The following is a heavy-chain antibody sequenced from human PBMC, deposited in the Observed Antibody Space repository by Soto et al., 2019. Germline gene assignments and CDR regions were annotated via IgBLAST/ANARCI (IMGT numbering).Heavy chain of an antibody. Sequence: SETLSLTCTVSGGSISSGDYYWSWIRQPPGKGLEWIGYIYYSGSTYYNPSLKSRVTISVDTSKNQFSLKLSSVTAADTAVYYCASQFYSSSYWFDPWGQGTLVTVSS. V-gene: IGHV4-30-4*01. CDR1: GGSISSGDYY. J-gene: IGHJ5*02. CDR3: ASQFYSSSYWFDP. D-gene: IGHD6-6*01. CDR2: IYYSGST.